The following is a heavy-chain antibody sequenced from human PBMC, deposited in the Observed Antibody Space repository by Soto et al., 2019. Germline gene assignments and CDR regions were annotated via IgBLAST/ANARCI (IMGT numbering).Heavy chain of an antibody. CDR2: IYYSGST. D-gene: IGHD3-10*01. V-gene: IGHV4-39*01. Sequence: QLQLQESGPGLVKPSETLPLTCTVPGGSISSRSSYWGWIRHPPGKGLEWIGSIYYSGSTYYNPSLKSRVTISVDTSKNQFSLKLSSVTAADTAVYYCATLWFGEGNYWGQGTLVTVSS. CDR3: ATLWFGEGNY. J-gene: IGHJ4*02. CDR1: GGSISSRSSY.